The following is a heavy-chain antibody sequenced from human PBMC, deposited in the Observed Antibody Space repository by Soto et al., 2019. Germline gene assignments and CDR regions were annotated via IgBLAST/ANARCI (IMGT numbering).Heavy chain of an antibody. CDR3: ARLVQLLQGRWFDP. Sequence: SETLSLTCTVSGGSISSGGYYWSWIRQPPGKGLEWIGYIYYSGSTYYNPSLKSRVTISVDTSKNQFSLKLSSVTAADTAVYYCARLVQLLQGRWFDPWGQGTLVTVSS. J-gene: IGHJ5*02. V-gene: IGHV4-31*03. D-gene: IGHD2-15*01. CDR2: IYYSGST. CDR1: GGSISSGGYY.